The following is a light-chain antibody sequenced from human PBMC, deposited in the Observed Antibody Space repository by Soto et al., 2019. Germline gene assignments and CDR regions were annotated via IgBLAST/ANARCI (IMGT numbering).Light chain of an antibody. V-gene: IGKV3-15*01. CDR2: GAS. CDR1: QSVYNK. CDR3: QQYNNWPPLT. Sequence: EVVMTQSPATLSVSPGQGATLSCRASQSVYNKLAWYQQKPGQAPRLLIYGASTRATGVPDRFSGSGSGTEFTLTISSLQSDDSAIYYCQQYNNWPPLTFGGGTKVEIK. J-gene: IGKJ4*01.